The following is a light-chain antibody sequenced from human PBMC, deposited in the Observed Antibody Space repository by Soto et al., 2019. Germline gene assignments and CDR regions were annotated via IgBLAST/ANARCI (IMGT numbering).Light chain of an antibody. Sequence: QSVLTQPASVSGSPGQSITISCTGTSSDLGGYNYVSWYQQHPGKVPKLMIYDVNNRPSGVSDRFSGSQSGNTASLTISGLQAEDGATYYCTSYLTGTTLFGGGTKLTVL. J-gene: IGLJ3*02. V-gene: IGLV2-14*03. CDR3: TSYLTGTTL. CDR1: SSDLGGYNY. CDR2: DVN.